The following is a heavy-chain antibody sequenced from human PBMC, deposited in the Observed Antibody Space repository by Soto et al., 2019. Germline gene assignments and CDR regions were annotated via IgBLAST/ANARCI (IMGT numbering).Heavy chain of an antibody. CDR3: ARGGYSRQRD. CDR2: INTSGGST. D-gene: IGHD5-18*01. J-gene: IGHJ4*02. V-gene: IGHV1-46*01. CDR1: GYTFTSYY. Sequence: QVQLVQSGAEVKKPGASVKVSCKASGYTFTSYYMHWVRQAPGQGLEWMGIINTSGGSTSYPQKFRGRVTMTTGTSTRTVYREVSRPRREDTAVYDCARGGYSRQRDWGQGPLVTAS.